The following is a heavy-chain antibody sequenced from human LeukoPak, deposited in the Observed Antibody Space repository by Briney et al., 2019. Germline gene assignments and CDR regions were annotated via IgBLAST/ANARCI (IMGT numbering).Heavy chain of an antibody. Sequence: ASVKVSCKASGYTFTGYYMHWVRQAPGQGLEWMGWINPNSGGTNYAQKFQGRVTTTRDTSISTAYMELSRLRSDDTAVYYCARNPRFGELAWFDPWGQGTLVTVSS. J-gene: IGHJ5*02. D-gene: IGHD3-10*01. CDR2: INPNSGGT. CDR3: ARNPRFGELAWFDP. CDR1: GYTFTGYY. V-gene: IGHV1-2*02.